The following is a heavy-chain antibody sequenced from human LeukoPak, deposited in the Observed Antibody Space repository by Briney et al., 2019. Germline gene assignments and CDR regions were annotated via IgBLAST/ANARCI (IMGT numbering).Heavy chain of an antibody. CDR1: GYSINNGYY. J-gene: IGHJ4*02. D-gene: IGHD1-26*01. Sequence: PSETLSLTCTVSGYSINNGYYWGWIRQPPGKGLEWIGSISHSGSTYYNPSLKSRVTISLDTSKNQFSLKLSSVTAADTAVYHCARVGVGGSHKRDYFDYWGQGTLVTVSS. CDR2: ISHSGST. CDR3: ARVGVGGSHKRDYFDY. V-gene: IGHV4-38-2*02.